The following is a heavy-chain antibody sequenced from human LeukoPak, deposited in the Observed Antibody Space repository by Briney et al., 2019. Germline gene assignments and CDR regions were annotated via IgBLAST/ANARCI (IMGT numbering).Heavy chain of an antibody. CDR1: GYTFTSYY. D-gene: IGHD3-16*02. CDR2: INPSGGST. V-gene: IGHV1-46*01. J-gene: IGHJ4*02. Sequence: ASVKVSCKASGYTFTSYYMHWVRQAPGQGLEWMGIINPSGGSTSYAQKFQGRVTMTRDTSTSTVYMELSSPRSEDTAVYYCARGEPLPMITFGGVIAPFDYWGQGTLVTVSS. CDR3: ARGEPLPMITFGGVIAPFDY.